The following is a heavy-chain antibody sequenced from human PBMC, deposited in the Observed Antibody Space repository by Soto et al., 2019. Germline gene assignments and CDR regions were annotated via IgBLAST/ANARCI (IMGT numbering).Heavy chain of an antibody. J-gene: IGHJ1*01. Sequence: QVQLQESGPGLVNPSETLSLTCTVSGDSISPYYWSWIRQPPGKGLEWIGYVYYNGNTNYNPSLQXRVTMSVETSRKQFSLKLRSVTPAXXXXXXXXRYRRTEAEXXXXXXWGQ. CDR3: XRYRRTEAEXXXXXX. CDR1: GDSISPYY. CDR2: VYYNGNT. D-gene: IGHD2-2*02. V-gene: IGHV4-59*12.